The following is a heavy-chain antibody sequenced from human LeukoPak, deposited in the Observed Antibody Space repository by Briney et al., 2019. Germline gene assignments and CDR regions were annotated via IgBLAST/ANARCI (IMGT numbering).Heavy chain of an antibody. CDR3: ARSLPVRWFDP. J-gene: IGHJ5*02. D-gene: IGHD1-1*01. CDR1: GFTFSSYSM. CDR2: IYHSGNT. V-gene: IGHV4-4*02. Sequence: KTGGSLRLSCAASGFTFSSYSMLWVRQPPGKGLEWIGEIYHSGNTNYNPSLKSRVTISVDTSKNQFSLKLSSVTAADTAVYYCARSLPVRWFDPWGQGTLVTVSS.